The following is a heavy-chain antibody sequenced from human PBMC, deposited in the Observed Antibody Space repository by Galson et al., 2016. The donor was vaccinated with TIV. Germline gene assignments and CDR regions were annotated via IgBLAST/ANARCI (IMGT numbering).Heavy chain of an antibody. CDR2: TFYRSKWYN. V-gene: IGHV6-1*01. CDR1: GDSVSSNSAA. J-gene: IGHJ4*02. Sequence: AISGDSVSSNSAAWNWLRQSPSRGLEWLGRTFYRSKWYNDYAPSVKSRITINPDTSKNQFSLQLNSVTPEDTAVYYWARATPSVFGIIMTLDSWGQGTLVTVSS. CDR3: ARATPSVFGIIMTLDS. D-gene: IGHD3-16*01.